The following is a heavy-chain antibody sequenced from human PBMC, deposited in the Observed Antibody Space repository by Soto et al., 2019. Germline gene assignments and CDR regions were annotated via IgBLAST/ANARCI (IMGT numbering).Heavy chain of an antibody. J-gene: IGHJ4*02. CDR1: GGSFSGYY. D-gene: IGHD3-22*01. Sequence: SETLSLTCAVYGGSFSGYYWSWIRQPPGKGLEWIGEINHSGSTNYNPSLKSRVTISVDTSKNQFSLKLSSVTAADTAVYYCARGRQFTYYYDSSGYYRPYFDYWGQGTLVTVSS. V-gene: IGHV4-34*01. CDR2: INHSGST. CDR3: ARGRQFTYYYDSSGYYRPYFDY.